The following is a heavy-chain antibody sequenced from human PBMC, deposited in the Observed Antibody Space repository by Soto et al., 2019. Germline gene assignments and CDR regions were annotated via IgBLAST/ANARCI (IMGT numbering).Heavy chain of an antibody. J-gene: IGHJ4*02. V-gene: IGHV3-9*01. CDR3: AKDNVAKFLYSSGYTFVY. D-gene: IGHD6-19*01. CDR1: GFTFDDYA. Sequence: EVQLVESGGGLVQPGRSLRLSCAASGFTFDDYAMHWVRQAPGKGLEWVSGISWNSGSIGYADSVKGRFTISRDNAKNSLYLQMNSLRAEDTALYYCAKDNVAKFLYSSGYTFVYWGQGTLVTVSS. CDR2: ISWNSGSI.